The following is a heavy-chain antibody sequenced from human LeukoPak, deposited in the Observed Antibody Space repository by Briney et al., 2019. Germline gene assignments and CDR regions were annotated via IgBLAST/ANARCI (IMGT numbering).Heavy chain of an antibody. Sequence: SVKVSCKASGGTFSSYAISWVRQAPGQGLEWMGGIIPIFGTANYAQKFQGRVTITAGESTSTAYMELSSLRSEDTAVYYCASQIVVVPAARPYGMDVWGQGTTVTVSS. D-gene: IGHD2-2*01. CDR2: IIPIFGTA. J-gene: IGHJ6*02. V-gene: IGHV1-69*01. CDR3: ASQIVVVPAARPYGMDV. CDR1: GGTFSSYA.